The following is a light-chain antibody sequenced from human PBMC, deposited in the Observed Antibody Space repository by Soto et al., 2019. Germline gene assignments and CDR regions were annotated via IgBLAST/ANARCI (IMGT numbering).Light chain of an antibody. J-gene: IGLJ1*01. CDR3: SSYTNTYTYV. CDR2: EVN. Sequence: QSALTQPASVSGSPGQSITISCTGSSSDVGAYNYVSWYQQYPGNAPKLIIYEVNYRPSEVPHRFSGSKSGNTATLTISGLQAEDEAEYYCSSYTNTYTYVFXPGTKVTVL. V-gene: IGLV2-14*01. CDR1: SSDVGAYNY.